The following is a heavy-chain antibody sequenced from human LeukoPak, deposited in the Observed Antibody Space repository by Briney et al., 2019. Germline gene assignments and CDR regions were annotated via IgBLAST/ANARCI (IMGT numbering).Heavy chain of an antibody. V-gene: IGHV1-69*13. CDR3: ARDGTVTTKPLDY. CDR2: IIPIFGTA. Sequence: ASVKVSCKASGGTFSSYAISWVRQAPGQGLAWMGGIIPIFGTANYAQKFQGRVTITADESTSTAYMELSSLRSEDTAVYYCARDGTVTTKPLDYWGQGTLVTVSS. J-gene: IGHJ4*02. CDR1: GGTFSSYA. D-gene: IGHD4-11*01.